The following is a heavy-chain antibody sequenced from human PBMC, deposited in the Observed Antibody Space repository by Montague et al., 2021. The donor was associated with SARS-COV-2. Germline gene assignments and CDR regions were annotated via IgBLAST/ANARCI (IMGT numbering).Heavy chain of an antibody. CDR1: GGSISNGGYY. Sequence: TLSLTCTVSGGSISNGGYYWSWIRQHPGKGLEWIGYIYHTGSTHYNPSLKSRVTISKETSKNHFSLNLSSVTAADSAVYYCARDSGYYDSSGYSYDAFDIWGQGTKVTVSS. CDR3: ARDSGYYDSSGYSYDAFDI. D-gene: IGHD3-22*01. CDR2: IYHTGST. V-gene: IGHV4-31*03. J-gene: IGHJ3*02.